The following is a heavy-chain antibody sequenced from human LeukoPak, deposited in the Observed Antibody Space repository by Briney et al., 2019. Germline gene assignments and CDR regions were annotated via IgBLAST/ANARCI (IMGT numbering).Heavy chain of an antibody. CDR2: IYHSGST. CDR1: GGSISSYY. D-gene: IGHD2-2*01. V-gene: IGHV4-59*12. CDR3: ARGRCSSTSLNPNADYGMDV. J-gene: IGHJ6*02. Sequence: SETLSLTCTVSGGSISSYYWSWIRQPAGKGLEWIGYIYHSGSTYYNPSLKSRVTISVDRSKNQFSLKLSSVTAADTAVYYCARGRCSSTSLNPNADYGMDVWGQGTTVTVSS.